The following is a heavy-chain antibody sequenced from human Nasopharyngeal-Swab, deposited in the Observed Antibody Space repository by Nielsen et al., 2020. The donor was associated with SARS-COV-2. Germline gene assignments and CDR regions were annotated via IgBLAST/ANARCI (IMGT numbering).Heavy chain of an antibody. CDR2: IKQDGSAK. D-gene: IGHD4-23*01. V-gene: IGHV3-7*04. J-gene: IGHJ4*02. Sequence: GGSLRLSCAASGFTFSSYWMSWVRQAPGKGLEWVANIKQDGSAKYTVDSVKGRFTISRDNAKNPLYLQMNSLRAEDTAVYYCARATTVVTPYFDYWGQGTLVTVSS. CDR1: GFTFSSYW. CDR3: ARATTVVTPYFDY.